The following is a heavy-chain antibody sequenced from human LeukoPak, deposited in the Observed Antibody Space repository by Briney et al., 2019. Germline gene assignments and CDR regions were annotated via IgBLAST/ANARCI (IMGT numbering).Heavy chain of an antibody. CDR1: GGSISSGSYY. J-gene: IGHJ5*02. CDR3: ARDTRRGSWNWFDP. D-gene: IGHD6-25*01. Sequence: SETLSLTCTVSGGSISSGSYYWSWIRQPAGKGLEWIGRIYTSGSTNYNPSLKSRVTISVDTFKNQFSLKLSSVTAADTAVYYCARDTRRGSWNWFDPWGQGTLVTVSS. V-gene: IGHV4-61*02. CDR2: IYTSGST.